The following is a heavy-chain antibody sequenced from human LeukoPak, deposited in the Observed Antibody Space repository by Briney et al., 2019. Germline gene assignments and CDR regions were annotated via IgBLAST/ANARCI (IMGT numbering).Heavy chain of an antibody. V-gene: IGHV4-4*09. CDR3: AAGPWELDF. CDR2: IYNGGNT. CDR1: GVSINTYY. J-gene: IGHJ4*02. Sequence: SETLSLTCTVSGVSINTYYASWIRQAPGKGLEFIGFIYNGGNTNYNPSLKSRATISVDTPNNQFSLKLTSVTAADTAMYYCAAGPWELDFWGQGTLVTVSS. D-gene: IGHD1-26*01.